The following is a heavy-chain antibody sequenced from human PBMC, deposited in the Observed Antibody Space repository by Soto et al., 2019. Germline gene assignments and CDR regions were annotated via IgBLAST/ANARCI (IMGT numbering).Heavy chain of an antibody. D-gene: IGHD5-12*01. CDR1: GGSRTSDGSY. CDR3: ARAIVVTIGGMGV. V-gene: IGHV4-30-4*08. Sequence: SETMSLTCTVSGGSRTSDGSYWSWIRHLPGKGLEGIGYIYYSGSTYFNPFLKRWVTISKGTSRKQFSQRRSSGPAADTAVYYCARAIVVTIGGMGVLGQGPTVAVSS. J-gene: IGHJ6*02. CDR2: IYYSGST.